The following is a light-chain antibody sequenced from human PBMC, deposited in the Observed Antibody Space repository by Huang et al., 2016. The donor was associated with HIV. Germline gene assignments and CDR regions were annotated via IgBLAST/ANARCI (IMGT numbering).Light chain of an antibody. CDR1: QTIFYSSDNKNC. Sequence: DIVMTQSPDSLTVSLGERATINCKSSQTIFYSSDNKNCLAWYQQKPGQPPKLLISGTSTREAGVPDRCSGSGSGTDFTLTSSSLQAEDVAVYYCQQCYGAPRTFGQGTRVEIK. CDR3: QQCYGAPRT. CDR2: GTS. V-gene: IGKV4-1*01. J-gene: IGKJ1*01.